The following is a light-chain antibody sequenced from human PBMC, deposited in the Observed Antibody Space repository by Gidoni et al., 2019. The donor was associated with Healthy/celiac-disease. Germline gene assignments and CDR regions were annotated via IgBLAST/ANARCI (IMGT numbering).Light chain of an antibody. Sequence: EIVLTQSPATLSLSPGERATLSCRASQSVSSYLAWYQQKPRQAPRLLIYDASNRATGIPARFSGSGSGTDFTPSVYYCQQRSNWPPLTFGGGTKVEIK. CDR3: QQRSNWPPLT. CDR2: DAS. V-gene: IGKV3-11*01. CDR1: QSVSSY. J-gene: IGKJ4*01.